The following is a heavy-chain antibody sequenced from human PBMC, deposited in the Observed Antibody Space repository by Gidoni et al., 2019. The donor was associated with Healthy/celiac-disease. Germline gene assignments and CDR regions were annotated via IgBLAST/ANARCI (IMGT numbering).Heavy chain of an antibody. V-gene: IGHV3-23*01. CDR3: AKDSPDYYDSSGYYSSAFDI. Sequence: EVQLLESGGGLVQPGGSLRPSCAASGFTFSSYAMIWVRQAPGKGLEWVSAISCSGGSTYYADSVKGRFTISRDNSKNTLYLQMNSLRAEDTAVYYCAKDSPDYYDSSGYYSSAFDIWGQGTMVTVSS. J-gene: IGHJ3*02. D-gene: IGHD3-22*01. CDR1: GFTFSSYA. CDR2: ISCSGGST.